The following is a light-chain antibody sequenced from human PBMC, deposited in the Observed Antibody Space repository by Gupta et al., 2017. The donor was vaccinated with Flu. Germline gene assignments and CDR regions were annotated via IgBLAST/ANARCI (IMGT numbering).Light chain of an antibody. CDR3: SAYTVSATRWV. J-gene: IGLJ3*02. CDR2: EVT. Sequence: SDDIGGNNYVSWYQQLSGKAPKLLIYEVTKRPSGVSNRFSGSKSDNTASLTISGLQAEDEATYHCSAYTVSATRWVFGGGTTVTVL. V-gene: IGLV2-14*01. CDR1: SDDIGGNNY.